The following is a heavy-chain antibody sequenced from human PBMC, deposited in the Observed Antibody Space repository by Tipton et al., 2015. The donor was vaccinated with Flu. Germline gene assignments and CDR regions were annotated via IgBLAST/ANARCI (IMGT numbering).Heavy chain of an antibody. CDR1: GDSISSDFY. CDR3: ARRDYSNYVSEPKNWFDR. V-gene: IGHV4-38-2*01. D-gene: IGHD4-11*01. Sequence: TLSLTCAVSGDSISSDFYWAWIRQFPGKGLEWIGTVSRTGSTIYNPSLKSRVTISIDTSKNQFSLNMRSVTAADMAVYYCARRDYSNYVSEPKNWFDRWGRGTLVTVSS. CDR2: VSRTGST. J-gene: IGHJ5*02.